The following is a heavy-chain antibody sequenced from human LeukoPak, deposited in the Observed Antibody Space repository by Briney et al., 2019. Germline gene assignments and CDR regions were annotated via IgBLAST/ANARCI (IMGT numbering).Heavy chain of an antibody. D-gene: IGHD6-13*01. CDR2: IYTSGST. V-gene: IGHV4-4*07. J-gene: IGHJ6*04. CDR3: ARVFVYSSHGDV. CDR1: GGSISSYY. Sequence: SETLSLTCTVSGGSISSYYWSWIRQPAGKGLEWIGRIYTSGSTNYNPSLKSRVTMSVDTSKNQFSLKLSSETAAHTAVYYCARVFVYSSHGDVWGKGTTVTISS.